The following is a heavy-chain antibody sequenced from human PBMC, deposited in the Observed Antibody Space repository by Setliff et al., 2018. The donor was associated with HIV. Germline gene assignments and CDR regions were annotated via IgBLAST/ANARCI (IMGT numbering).Heavy chain of an antibody. D-gene: IGHD1-26*01. CDR1: GFTFSSYS. V-gene: IGHV3-21*01. Sequence: PGGSLRLSCAASGFTFSSYSMNWVRQAPGRGLEWVSAIISSGSYIYYADSVKGRFTVSRDTTKTSFYLQMNSLRAEDTGVYYCTRGEDWGQGTLVTVSS. J-gene: IGHJ4*02. CDR2: IISSGSYI. CDR3: TRGED.